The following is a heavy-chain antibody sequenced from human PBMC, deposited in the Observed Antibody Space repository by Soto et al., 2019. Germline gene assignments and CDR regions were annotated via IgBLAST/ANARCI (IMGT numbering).Heavy chain of an antibody. CDR2: IDPSDSYT. Sequence: GESLKISCKGSGYSFTSYWISWVRQMPGKGLEWMGRIDPSDSYTNYSPSFQGHVTISADKSISTAYLQWSSLKASDTARYYCAAGPMVAARADYYHYGRGVWGQGTTGT. CDR3: AAGPMVAARADYYHYGRGV. J-gene: IGHJ6*02. CDR1: GYSFTSYW. D-gene: IGHD6-6*01. V-gene: IGHV5-10-1*01.